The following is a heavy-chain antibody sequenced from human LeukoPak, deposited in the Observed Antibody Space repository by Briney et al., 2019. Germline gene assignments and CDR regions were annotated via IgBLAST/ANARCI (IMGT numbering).Heavy chain of an antibody. J-gene: IGHJ5*02. Sequence: SVKVSCRASGYTFTDYYIHWVRQAPGRGLEWMGWINPDNGGTNYAQKFQGRVNMTRDTSIRTVYMDLSRLRSDDTAVFYCTREARVGNWFDPWGQGTQVTVSS. CDR1: GYTFTDYY. CDR3: TREARVGNWFDP. D-gene: IGHD2-2*01. CDR2: INPDNGGT. V-gene: IGHV1-2*02.